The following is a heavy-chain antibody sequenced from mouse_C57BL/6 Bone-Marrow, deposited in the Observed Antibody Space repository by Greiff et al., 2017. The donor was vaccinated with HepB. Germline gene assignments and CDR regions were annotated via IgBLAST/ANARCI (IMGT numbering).Heavy chain of an antibody. Sequence: EVMLVESGGDLVKPGGSLKLSCAASGFTFSSYGMSWVRQTPDKRLEWVATISSGGSYTYYPDSVKGRFTISRNNAKNTLYLQMSSLKSDDTAMYYCARHPPAYYNNYSIYYFPQETSVTVSS. J-gene: IGHJ4*01. D-gene: IGHD2-12*01. V-gene: IGHV5-6*01. CDR1: GFTFSSYG. CDR3: ARHPPAYYNNYSIYY. CDR2: ISSGGSYT.